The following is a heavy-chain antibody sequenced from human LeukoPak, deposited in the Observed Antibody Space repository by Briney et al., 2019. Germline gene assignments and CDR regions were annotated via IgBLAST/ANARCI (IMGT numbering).Heavy chain of an antibody. CDR2: INHSGSA. J-gene: IGHJ6*03. CDR3: ARRGGCSSTSCHRGDYYYYYMDV. D-gene: IGHD2-2*02. V-gene: IGHV4-34*01. Sequence: PSETLSLTCTVSGSSISSYYWSGIRQPPGKGLEWIGEINHSGSANYNPSLKSRVTISVDTSKNQFSLKLSSVTAADTAVYYCARRGGCSSTSCHRGDYYYYYMDVWGKGTTATVSS. CDR1: GSSISSYY.